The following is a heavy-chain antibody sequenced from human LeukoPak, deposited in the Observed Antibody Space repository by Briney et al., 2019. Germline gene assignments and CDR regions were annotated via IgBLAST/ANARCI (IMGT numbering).Heavy chain of an antibody. V-gene: IGHV4-38-2*02. CDR1: DYSISSGFY. CDR3: ARDRGYDILTGYKNWFDP. Sequence: SETLSLTCTVSDYSISSGFYWGWIRQPPGKGLEWIGSIYHTGNTYYNASLKSRITISVDTSKNQFSLKLSSVTAADTAVYYCARDRGYDILTGYKNWFDPWGQGTLVTVSS. D-gene: IGHD3-9*01. CDR2: IYHTGNT. J-gene: IGHJ5*02.